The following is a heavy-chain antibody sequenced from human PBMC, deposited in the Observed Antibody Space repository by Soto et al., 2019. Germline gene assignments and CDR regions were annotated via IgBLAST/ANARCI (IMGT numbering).Heavy chain of an antibody. J-gene: IGHJ5*02. Sequence: QVQLVQSGAEVKEPGSSVNVSCKTSGGTFGNTAVTWVRQAPGQGLEWIGGIVPMFGTANYAQKFRGRVTITADESTSTAYTERSSLRSDDTAVYYCARDGDPGYSFWSGPLGGGRFDPWGQGTLVTVSS. V-gene: IGHV1-69*12. CDR2: IVPMFGTA. D-gene: IGHD3-3*01. CDR1: GGTFGNTA. CDR3: ARDGDPGYSFWSGPLGGGRFDP.